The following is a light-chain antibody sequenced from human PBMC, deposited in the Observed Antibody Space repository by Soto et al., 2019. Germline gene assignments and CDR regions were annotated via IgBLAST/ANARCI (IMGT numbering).Light chain of an antibody. J-gene: IGLJ2*01. CDR2: SVT. V-gene: IGLV2-14*03. CDR1: NSDVGGTKY. Sequence: QSALTQPASVSGSPGQSITISCSGTNSDVGGTKYVSWYQQHPGKAPKLIIYSVTNRPLGVSDRFSGSKSGNTASLTISGLQAEDEADFYCASYTTINTVLFGGGTKLTVL. CDR3: ASYTTINTVL.